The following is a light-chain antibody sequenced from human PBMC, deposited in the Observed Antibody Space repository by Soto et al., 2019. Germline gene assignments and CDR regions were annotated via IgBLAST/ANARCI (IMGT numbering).Light chain of an antibody. CDR1: QSVSNY. J-gene: IGKJ1*01. CDR2: FAY. V-gene: IGKV3-15*01. Sequence: IVLTQSPATLSLSPGEGATLSCRSSQSVSNYLAWYQQKPGQAPRLLIYFAYTRATGITARFSGSGSGTEFTLTISSLQSEDFAVYYCQQYNVWPRTFGPGTKVDIK. CDR3: QQYNVWPRT.